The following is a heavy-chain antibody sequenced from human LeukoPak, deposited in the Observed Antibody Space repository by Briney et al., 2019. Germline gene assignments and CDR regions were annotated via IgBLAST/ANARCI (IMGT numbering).Heavy chain of an antibody. V-gene: IGHV3-53*01. CDR1: GFTVSSNY. Sequence: GGSLRLSCAASGFTVSSNYMSWVRQAPGEGLEWVLAIYSGGSTYYTDSVKGRFTISRDNSKITLYHQMNSLRAEDTAVYYCASLLHYYGVNAFDIWGQGTMVTVSS. D-gene: IGHD3-10*01. CDR3: ASLLHYYGVNAFDI. CDR2: IYSGGST. J-gene: IGHJ3*02.